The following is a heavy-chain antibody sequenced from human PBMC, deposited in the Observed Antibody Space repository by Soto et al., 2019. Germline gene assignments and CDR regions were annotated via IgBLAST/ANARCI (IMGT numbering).Heavy chain of an antibody. CDR1: GWTFTTYG. V-gene: IGHV1-18*04. D-gene: IGHD3-22*01. CDR3: ARARHHYFDSSGNNYYFYPMDV. Sequence: ASVKVSCKPSGWTFTTYGLSWVRQAPGQGREWMGWISPYSHRRDYAQNFQGRVTMTTDTTTSTAYMELRSQTSDATDVYYCARARHHYFDSSGNNYYFYPMDVWGQGTTVTVSS. CDR2: ISPYSHRR. J-gene: IGHJ6*02.